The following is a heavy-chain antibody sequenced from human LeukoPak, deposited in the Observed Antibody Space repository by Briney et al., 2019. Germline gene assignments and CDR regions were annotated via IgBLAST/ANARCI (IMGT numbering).Heavy chain of an antibody. J-gene: IGHJ4*02. CDR2: IHYSGST. CDR1: GGSLSSYY. CDR3: ARYSTSSYFVDY. D-gene: IGHD6-6*01. V-gene: IGHV4-59*01. Sequence: SETLSLICTVSGGSLSSYYWSWIRQPPGKGLEWIGYIHYSGSTNYNPSLKSRVTISVDTSKNQFSLKLSSVTAADTAIYFCARYSTSSYFVDYWGQGTMVTVSS.